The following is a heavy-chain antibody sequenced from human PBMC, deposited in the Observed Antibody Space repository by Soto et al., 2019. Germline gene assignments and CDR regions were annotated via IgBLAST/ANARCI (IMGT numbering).Heavy chain of an antibody. V-gene: IGHV3-23*01. CDR1: GFTFARYA. J-gene: IGHJ4*02. CDR2: ISGSGGNT. CDR3: AKGLSIGAAGTFDY. D-gene: IGHD6-13*01. Sequence: PGGSLRLSCAASGFTFARYAMSWVRQAPGKGLEWVSGISGSGGNTYNADSGKGRFTISRDNSKNTLYLDMISLRAEDTAVYYCAKGLSIGAAGTFDYWGQGTLVTVSS.